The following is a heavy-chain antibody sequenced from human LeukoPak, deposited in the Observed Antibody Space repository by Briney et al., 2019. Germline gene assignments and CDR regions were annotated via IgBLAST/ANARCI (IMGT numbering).Heavy chain of an antibody. Sequence: PGGSLRLSCAASGFTFDDYAIHWVRQAPGKGLEWVSGVSWNSGSRDYADSVKGRFTISRDNATNSLYLQMNSLRAEDTALYYCAKDSRSYSTSPGGAFGVWGQGTMVTVSS. CDR3: AKDSRSYSTSPGGAFGV. CDR2: VSWNSGSR. CDR1: GFTFDDYA. D-gene: IGHD6-6*01. J-gene: IGHJ3*01. V-gene: IGHV3-9*01.